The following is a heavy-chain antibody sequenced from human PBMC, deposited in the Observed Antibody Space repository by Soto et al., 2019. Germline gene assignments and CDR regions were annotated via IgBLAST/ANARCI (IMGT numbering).Heavy chain of an antibody. CDR3: AKGGPYYYASGTYYIDWFDP. V-gene: IGHV3-23*01. J-gene: IGHJ5*02. CDR2: IRGSGDST. CDR1: GIIFSTYA. D-gene: IGHD3-10*01. Sequence: GGSLRLSCAASGIIFSTYAMSWVRQAPGKGLEWVSGIRGSGDSTYYADSVKGRFTISRDNSKNTMYLQMNSLRGEDTAVYYCAKGGPYYYASGTYYIDWFDPWGQGTLVTVSS.